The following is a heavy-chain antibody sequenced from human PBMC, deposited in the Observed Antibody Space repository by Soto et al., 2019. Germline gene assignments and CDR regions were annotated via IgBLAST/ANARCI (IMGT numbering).Heavy chain of an antibody. CDR3: ARVSGSIIPSYWHFDL. J-gene: IGHJ2*01. CDR2: IIPIFGTA. D-gene: IGHD3-3*01. V-gene: IGHV1-69*01. CDR1: GGTFSSYA. Sequence: QVQLVQSGAEVKKPGSSVKVSCKASGGTFSSYAISWVRQAPGQGLEWMGGIIPIFGTAVYAQKFQGRVTITADESTSTGYKELSRLRSDDTAVYYCARVSGSIIPSYWHFDLWGRGTLVTV.